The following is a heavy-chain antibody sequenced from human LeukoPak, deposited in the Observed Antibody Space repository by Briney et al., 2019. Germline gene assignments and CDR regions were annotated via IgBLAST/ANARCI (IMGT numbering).Heavy chain of an antibody. D-gene: IGHD6-13*01. CDR2: ISGSGGST. J-gene: IGHJ4*02. Sequence: GGSLRLSCAASGFTFSSYAMSWVRQAPGKGLEWVSAISGSGGSTYYADSVKGRFTISRDNSKNTLYLQMNSLRAEDTAVYYCARVIAAAGTWYFDYWGQGTLVTVSS. V-gene: IGHV3-23*01. CDR3: ARVIAAAGTWYFDY. CDR1: GFTFSSYA.